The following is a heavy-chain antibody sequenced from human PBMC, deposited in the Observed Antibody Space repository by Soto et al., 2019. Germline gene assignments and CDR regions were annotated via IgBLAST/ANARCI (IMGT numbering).Heavy chain of an antibody. Sequence: EVQLVESGGGLVQPGGSLRLSCAASGFTFSDYEMNWVRQAPGKGLEWVSYISLSGTTIHYADSVKGRFIISRDNAKNSVYLQMNSLRVEDTAIYYCAREGGFDWFYPWGQGTLVTVSS. V-gene: IGHV3-48*03. J-gene: IGHJ5*02. CDR3: AREGGFDWFYP. CDR1: GFTFSDYE. CDR2: ISLSGTTI.